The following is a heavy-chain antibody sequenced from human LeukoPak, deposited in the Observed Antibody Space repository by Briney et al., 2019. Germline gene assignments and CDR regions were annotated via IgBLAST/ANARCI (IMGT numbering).Heavy chain of an antibody. CDR3: ARGRDSDYAFDY. CDR2: ISSDGGDE. D-gene: IGHD4-17*01. Sequence: GRSLRLSCAASGFTFSSYGMHWVRQAPGKGLEWVAVISSDGGDEYYAASVKGRFTISRDNAKNSLYLQMNSLRAEDTAVYYCARGRDSDYAFDYWGQGTLVTVSS. CDR1: GFTFSSYG. J-gene: IGHJ4*02. V-gene: IGHV3-30*03.